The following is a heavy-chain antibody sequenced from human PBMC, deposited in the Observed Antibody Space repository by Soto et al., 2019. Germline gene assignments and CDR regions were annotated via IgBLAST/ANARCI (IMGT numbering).Heavy chain of an antibody. J-gene: IGHJ4*02. CDR2: IYHSGSA. CDR3: ARYIAASSTYYFDY. D-gene: IGHD6-13*01. CDR1: GGSISSYY. V-gene: IGHV4-59*12. Sequence: SETLSLTCTVSGGSISSYYWSWIRQPPGKGLEWIGYIYHSGSANYNPSLKSRVTISVDNSKDQFSLKLSSVTAADTAVYYCARYIAASSTYYFDYWGQGTLVTVSS.